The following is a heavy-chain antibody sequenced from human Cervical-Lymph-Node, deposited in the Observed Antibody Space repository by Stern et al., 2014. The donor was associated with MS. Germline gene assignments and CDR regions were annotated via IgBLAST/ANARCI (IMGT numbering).Heavy chain of an antibody. Sequence: EVQLLESGGGLVKPGGSLRLSCAASGFTFSSYSMNWVRQAPGKGLEWVSSISSSSSYIYYADSVKGRFTISRDNAKNSLYLQMNSLRAEDTAVYYCARDSESYGAIFDYWGQGTLVTVSS. CDR3: ARDSESYGAIFDY. J-gene: IGHJ4*02. CDR2: ISSSSSYI. CDR1: GFTFSSYS. D-gene: IGHD5-18*01. V-gene: IGHV3-21*01.